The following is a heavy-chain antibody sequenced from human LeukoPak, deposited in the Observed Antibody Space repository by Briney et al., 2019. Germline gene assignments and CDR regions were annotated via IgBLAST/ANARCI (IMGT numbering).Heavy chain of an antibody. CDR2: IYYSGST. V-gene: IGHV4-39*01. D-gene: IGHD3-10*01. J-gene: IGHJ5*02. Sequence: PSETLSPTCTVSGGSISSSSYYWGWIRQPPGKGLEWIGSIYYSGSTYYNPSLKSRVTISVDTSKNQFSLKLSSVTAADTAVYYCARSSLGSGSYHWFDPRGQGTLVTVSS. CDR3: ARSSLGSGSYHWFDP. CDR1: GGSISSSSYY.